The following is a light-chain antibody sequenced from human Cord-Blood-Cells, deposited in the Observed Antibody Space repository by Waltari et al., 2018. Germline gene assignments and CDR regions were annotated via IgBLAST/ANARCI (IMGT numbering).Light chain of an antibody. CDR3: SSYAGSNNFDVV. J-gene: IGLJ2*01. V-gene: IGLV2-8*01. CDR1: SSDVGGYNY. CDR2: EVS. Sequence: QSALTQPPSASGSPGQSVTISCTGTSSDVGGYNYVSWYQQHPGKAPKLTIYEVSKRPSGFPDRFSGSKSGNTASLTVSGLQAEDEADYYCSSYAGSNNFDVVFGGGTKLTVL.